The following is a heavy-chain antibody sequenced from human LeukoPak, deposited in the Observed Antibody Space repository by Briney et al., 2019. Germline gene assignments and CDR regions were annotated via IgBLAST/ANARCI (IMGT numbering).Heavy chain of an antibody. V-gene: IGHV1-24*01. CDR3: ATDFYRGRQFDS. J-gene: IGHJ4*02. D-gene: IGHD2/OR15-2a*01. Sequence: ASVKVSCTASGNTFTDFSMNWVRQAPGKGLEWMGGFDPEDVETIYAQKFQGRVTMTEDTSTATAYMELSSLRPDDTAVYYCATDFYRGRQFDSWGQGTLVTVSS. CDR2: FDPEDVET. CDR1: GNTFTDFS.